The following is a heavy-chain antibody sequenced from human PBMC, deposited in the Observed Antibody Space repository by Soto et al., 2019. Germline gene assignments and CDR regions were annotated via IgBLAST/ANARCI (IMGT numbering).Heavy chain of an antibody. CDR1: GFSFSNYA. V-gene: IGHV3-23*01. CDR3: TKEHSNYPDNWFDP. Sequence: EVQLLVSGGGSVQPGGSLRLSCAASGFSFSNYAMSWVRQAPGTGLEWVSAIDSGGGSTYYAASVKGRFSISRDNSMNTLYLQMNSLRAEDPAINYCTKEHSNYPDNWFDPWGQGTLVTVSS. D-gene: IGHD4-4*01. CDR2: IDSGGGST. J-gene: IGHJ5*02.